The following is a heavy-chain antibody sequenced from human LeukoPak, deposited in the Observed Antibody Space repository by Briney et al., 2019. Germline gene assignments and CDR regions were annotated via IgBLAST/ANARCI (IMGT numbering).Heavy chain of an antibody. J-gene: IGHJ4*02. V-gene: IGHV3-48*01. CDR1: GFTFSSYS. CDR3: ARDGIVGVIIKDFF. D-gene: IGHD1-26*01. CDR2: ISSTSTI. Sequence: GGSLRLSCAASGFTFSSYSMNWVRQAPGKGLEWVSYISSTSTIYYADSVKGRFTISRDNAKNSLYLEMNSLRAEDTAVYYCARDGIVGVIIKDFFWGQGTLVTVSS.